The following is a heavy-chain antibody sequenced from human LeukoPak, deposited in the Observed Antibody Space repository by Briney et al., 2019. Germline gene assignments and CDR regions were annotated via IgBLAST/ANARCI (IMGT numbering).Heavy chain of an antibody. V-gene: IGHV4-34*01. Sequence: PSETLSLTCAVYGGSFSGYYWSWIRQPPGKGLEWIGEINHSGSTNYNPSLKSRVTISVDTSKNQFSLKLSSVTAADTAVYYCAREPGYSMTTVVISIWGQGTMVTVSS. D-gene: IGHD4-23*01. CDR1: GGSFSGYY. J-gene: IGHJ3*02. CDR3: AREPGYSMTTVVISI. CDR2: INHSGST.